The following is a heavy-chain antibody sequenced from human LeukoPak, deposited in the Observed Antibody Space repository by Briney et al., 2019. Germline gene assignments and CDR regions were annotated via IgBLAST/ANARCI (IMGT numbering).Heavy chain of an antibody. V-gene: IGHV4-28*01. CDR2: MYYTGET. CDR1: GYSISSNNW. Sequence: SETLSLTCAVSGYSISSNNWWAWIRQPPGKGLEWIGYMYYTGETFYNPSLKGRVTISLDTSKNQFSLKLSSVTAVDTAVYYCARKKDSSGYYQWGQGTLVTVSS. CDR3: ARKKDSSGYYQ. J-gene: IGHJ4*02. D-gene: IGHD3-22*01.